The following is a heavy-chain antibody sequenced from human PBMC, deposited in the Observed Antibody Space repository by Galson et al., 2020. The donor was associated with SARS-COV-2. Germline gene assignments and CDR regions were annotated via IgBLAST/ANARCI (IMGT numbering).Heavy chain of an antibody. V-gene: IGHV1-58*01. J-gene: IGHJ3*02. D-gene: IGHD2-15*01. CDR3: AAVYCSGGSCNDALDI. CDR2: IVVGSGNT. CDR1: GFTFTSSA. Sequence: SVKVSCKASGFTFTSSAVQWVRQARGHRLEWIGWIVVGSGNTNYAQKFQERVTITRDMSTSTAYMELSSLRSEDTAVYYCAAVYCSGGSCNDALDIWGQGTMVTVSS.